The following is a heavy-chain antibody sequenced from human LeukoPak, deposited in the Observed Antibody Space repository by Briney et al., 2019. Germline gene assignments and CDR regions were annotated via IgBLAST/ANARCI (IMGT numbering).Heavy chain of an antibody. CDR3: AKVDLSYHMGV. J-gene: IGHJ6*03. CDR1: GFTFSSYD. V-gene: IGHV3-30*02. CDR2: IPYDGTKK. Sequence: GGSLRLSCGASGFTFSSYDMHWVRQAPGKGLEWVAFIPYDGTKKNYADTVKGRFPISRDNSKNTLYRQMNSLRGEGAAAYFCAKVDLSYHMGVWGKGTTVTVSS.